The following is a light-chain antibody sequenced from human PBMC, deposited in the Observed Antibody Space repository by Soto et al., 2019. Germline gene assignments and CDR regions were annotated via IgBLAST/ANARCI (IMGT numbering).Light chain of an antibody. CDR1: SSDVGGYNY. J-gene: IGLJ1*01. CDR2: EVS. CDR3: SSYAGSNNQV. Sequence: QSVLTQPPSASGSPGQSVTISCTGTSSDVGGYNYVSWYQQHPGKAPKLMIYEVSKRPSGVPDRFSGSKSGNTASLTVSGLQAEDEADYYSSSYAGSNNQVFGTGTKVTVL. V-gene: IGLV2-8*01.